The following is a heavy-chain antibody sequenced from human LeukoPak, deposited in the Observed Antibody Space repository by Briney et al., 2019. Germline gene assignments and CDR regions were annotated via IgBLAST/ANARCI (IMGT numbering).Heavy chain of an antibody. CDR3: ATLESAAAGNRWFDP. V-gene: IGHV4-39*07. D-gene: IGHD6-13*01. CDR2: IHYSGST. Sequence: SETLSLTCTVSGGSISSGRHYWGWIRQPPGKGLEWIGSIHYSGSTYYSPSLKSRVTISVDTSKNQFSLTLSSMTAADTAVFYCATLESAAAGNRWFDPWGQGTLVTVSS. CDR1: GGSISSGRHY. J-gene: IGHJ5*02.